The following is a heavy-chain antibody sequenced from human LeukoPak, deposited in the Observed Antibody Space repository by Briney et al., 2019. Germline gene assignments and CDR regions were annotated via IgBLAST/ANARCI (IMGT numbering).Heavy chain of an antibody. CDR1: GGSFSGYY. J-gene: IGHJ5*02. Sequence: PSETLSLTCAVYGGSFSGYYWSWIRQPPGKGLEWIGEINHSGSTNYNPSLKSRVTISVDTSKNQFFLKLSSVTAADTAVYYCARGSPYCSSTSCYFNWFDPWGQGTLVTVSS. CDR2: INHSGST. D-gene: IGHD2-2*01. V-gene: IGHV4-34*01. CDR3: ARGSPYCSSTSCYFNWFDP.